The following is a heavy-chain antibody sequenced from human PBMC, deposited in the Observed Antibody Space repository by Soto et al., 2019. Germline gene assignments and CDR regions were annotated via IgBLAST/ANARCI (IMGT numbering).Heavy chain of an antibody. V-gene: IGHV3-30*18. CDR1: GFTFSSYG. CDR2: ISYDGSNK. J-gene: IGHJ4*02. Sequence: QVLLVESGGGVVQPGRSLRLSCAASGFTFSSYGIHWVRQAPGKGLEWVAVISYDGSNKYYADSVKGRFTISRDNSKNTLYLQMNSLRAEDTAVYYCAKGAYAVVAASYFDYWGQGTLVTVSS. D-gene: IGHD2-15*01. CDR3: AKGAYAVVAASYFDY.